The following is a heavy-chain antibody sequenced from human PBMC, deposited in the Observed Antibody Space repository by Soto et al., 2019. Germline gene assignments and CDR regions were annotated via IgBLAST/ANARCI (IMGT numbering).Heavy chain of an antibody. CDR2: FFYSGKS. CDR1: GGSISTSSSTYY. CDR3: VRRHGLILDSYY. V-gene: IGHV4-39*01. D-gene: IGHD2-21*01. Sequence: SETLSLTCSVSGGSISTSSSTYYWGWMRQPPGKGLEWIASFFYSGKSFYNPSLKSRVTMSVDTSKNQFSLNLSSVTAADTAVYYCVRRHGLILDSYYWGQGTRVTVS. J-gene: IGHJ4*02.